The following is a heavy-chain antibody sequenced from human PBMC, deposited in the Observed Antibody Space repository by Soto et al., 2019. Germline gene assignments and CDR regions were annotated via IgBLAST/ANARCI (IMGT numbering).Heavy chain of an antibody. Sequence: QVHLVQSGAEVKKPGASVKVSCQGSGYAFTTYGITSVRQAPGQGLEWMGWISAHNGNTNYAQKLQGRVTVTRDTSTSTAYMELRSLRYDDTAVYYCARGRYGEYWGQGALVTVSS. CDR3: ARGRYGEY. V-gene: IGHV1-18*01. J-gene: IGHJ4*02. CDR2: ISAHNGNT. D-gene: IGHD3-10*01. CDR1: GYAFTTYG.